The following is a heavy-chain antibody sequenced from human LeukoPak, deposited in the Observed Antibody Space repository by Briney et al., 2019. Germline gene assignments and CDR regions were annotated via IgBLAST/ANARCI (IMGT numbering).Heavy chain of an antibody. J-gene: IGHJ3*02. CDR2: IRYDGSNK. D-gene: IGHD3-9*01. CDR1: GFTFSSYG. CDR3: ATELRYFDWLHAFDI. V-gene: IGHV3-30*02. Sequence: GGSLRLSCAASGFTFSSYGTHWVRQAPGKGLEWVAFIRYDGSNKYYADSVKGRFTISRDNSKNTLYLQMNSLRAEDTAVYYCATELRYFDWLHAFDIWGQGTMVTVSS.